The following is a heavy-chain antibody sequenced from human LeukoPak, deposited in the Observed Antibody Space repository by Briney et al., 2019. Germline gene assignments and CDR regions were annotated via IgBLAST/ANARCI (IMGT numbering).Heavy chain of an antibody. V-gene: IGHV3-21*01. J-gene: IGHJ4*02. CDR2: ISSSSSYI. D-gene: IGHD2-2*01. CDR3: ARAADQLLHFDY. Sequence: PGGSLRLSCAASGFTFSSYSMNWVRQAPGKGLEWVSSISSSSSYIYYADSVKGRFTISRDNAKNSLYLQMNSLRAEDTAVYYCARAADQLLHFDYWDQGTLVTVSS. CDR1: GFTFSSYS.